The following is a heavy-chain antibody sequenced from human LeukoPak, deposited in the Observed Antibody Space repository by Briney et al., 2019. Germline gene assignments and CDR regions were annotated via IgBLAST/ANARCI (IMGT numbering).Heavy chain of an antibody. V-gene: IGHV3-23*01. CDR3: ATDRRPYSYFFDH. Sequence: GGSLRLSCAASGFTFTNYAMSWVRQAPGKGLEWVSGISGGGGSTYYADSVKGRFTISRDSSKNTLYLQMNSLRAEDTAVYYCATDRRPYSYFFDHWGQGTLVTVSS. CDR2: ISGGGGST. J-gene: IGHJ4*02. D-gene: IGHD2-15*01. CDR1: GFTFTNYA.